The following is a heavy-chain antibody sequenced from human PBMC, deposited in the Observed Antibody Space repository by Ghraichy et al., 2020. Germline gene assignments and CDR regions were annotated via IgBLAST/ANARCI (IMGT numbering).Heavy chain of an antibody. J-gene: IGHJ6*02. D-gene: IGHD3-10*01. CDR1: GGSISTYY. V-gene: IGHV4-59*08. CDR2: IYYSGST. Sequence: SETLSLTCTVSGGSISTYYWSWIRQPPGKGLEWIGYIYYSGSTNYNPSLKSRVTISVDTSKNQFSLKLTSVTAADTAVYYCARHTPADTMIRGVSHYCYGLDVWGQGTTVTVSS. CDR3: ARHTPADTMIRGVSHYCYGLDV.